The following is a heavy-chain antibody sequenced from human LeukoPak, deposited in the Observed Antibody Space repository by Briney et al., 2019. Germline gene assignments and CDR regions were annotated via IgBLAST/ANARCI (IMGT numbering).Heavy chain of an antibody. Sequence: GGSLRLSCAASGFSFSSYGMHWVRQAPGKGLEWVAVISYDGSNKFYADSVKGRFAISRDNSKNTLYLQMNILRAEDTAVYYCAKAGYSSGWRNFDYWGQGTLVTVSS. J-gene: IGHJ4*02. CDR2: ISYDGSNK. D-gene: IGHD6-19*01. CDR1: GFSFSSYG. V-gene: IGHV3-30*18. CDR3: AKAGYSSGWRNFDY.